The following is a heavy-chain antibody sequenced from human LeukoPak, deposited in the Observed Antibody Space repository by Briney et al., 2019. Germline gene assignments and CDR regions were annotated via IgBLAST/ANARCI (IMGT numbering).Heavy chain of an antibody. CDR3: AKATIAVADAPDY. CDR1: RFTFSIYA. J-gene: IGHJ4*02. V-gene: IGHV3-30*18. CDR2: ISYEGSNK. Sequence: GRSLRLSCAASRFTFSIYAMHWVRQAPGKGLEWVAVISYEGSNKYYADSVKGRFTISRDNSKNTLYLQMNSLRAEDTAVYYCAKATIAVADAPDYWGQGTLVTVSS. D-gene: IGHD6-19*01.